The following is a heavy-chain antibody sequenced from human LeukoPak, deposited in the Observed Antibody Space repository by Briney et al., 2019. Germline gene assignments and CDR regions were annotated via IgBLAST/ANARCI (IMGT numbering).Heavy chain of an antibody. V-gene: IGHV1-46*01. CDR1: GYTFTSYY. Sequence: ASVNVSCKASGYTFTSYYMHWVRQAPGQGLEWMGIINPSGGSTSYAQKFQGRVTMTRDTSTSTVYMELSSLRSEDTAVYYCARESSMTGYFDLWGRGTLVTVSS. D-gene: IGHD2/OR15-2a*01. CDR2: INPSGGST. J-gene: IGHJ2*01. CDR3: ARESSMTGYFDL.